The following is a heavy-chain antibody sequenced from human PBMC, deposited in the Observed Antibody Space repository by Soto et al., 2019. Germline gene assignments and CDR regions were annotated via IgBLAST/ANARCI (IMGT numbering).Heavy chain of an antibody. V-gene: IGHV6-1*01. CDR1: GDSVSGNSAA. CDR3: AGTTSHHWLYMDV. CDR2: TYYRSRWYN. J-gene: IGHJ6*03. Sequence: QVQLQESGPGLVKPSQTLSVTCAISGDSVSGNSAAWNWIRLSPSRGLEWLARTYYRSRWYNDYAVSVRSRITVNADTPKNQFSLQLTSVTPEDTAIYYCAGTTSHHWLYMDVWGRGTTVTVSS. D-gene: IGHD1-1*01.